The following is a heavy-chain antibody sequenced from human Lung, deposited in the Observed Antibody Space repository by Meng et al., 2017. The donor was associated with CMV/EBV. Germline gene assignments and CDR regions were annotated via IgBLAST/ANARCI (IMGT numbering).Heavy chain of an antibody. Sequence: GGSLRLSFAASGFSLSNYSINWVRQAPGKGLEWVSSISSRSSYIYYADSVKGLFTISRDNAKNSLYLQMNSLRAEATAVYYCARKFCSSRSCYPPDVWGQGXTVTVSS. CDR3: ARKFCSSRSCYPPDV. J-gene: IGHJ6*02. D-gene: IGHD2-2*01. CDR1: GFSLSNYS. V-gene: IGHV3-21*01. CDR2: ISSRSSYI.